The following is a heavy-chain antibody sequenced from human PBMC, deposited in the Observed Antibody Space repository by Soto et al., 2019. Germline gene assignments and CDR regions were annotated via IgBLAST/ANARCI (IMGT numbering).Heavy chain of an antibody. CDR2: IKSKTDGGTT. V-gene: IGHV3-15*01. CDR3: TTDTPPDPAPFDY. Sequence: EVQLVESGGGLVKPGGSLRLSCAASGFTFSNAWMSWVRQAPGKGLEWVGRIKSKTDGGTTDHAAPVKGRFTISRDDSKNTLYLQMNSLKTEDTAVYYCTTDTPPDPAPFDYWGQGTLVTVSS. J-gene: IGHJ4*02. CDR1: GFTFSNAW. D-gene: IGHD2-15*01.